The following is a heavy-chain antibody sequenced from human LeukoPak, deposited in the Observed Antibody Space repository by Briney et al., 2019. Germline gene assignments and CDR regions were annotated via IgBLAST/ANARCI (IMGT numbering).Heavy chain of an antibody. Sequence: GGSLRLSCAASGFTFSSYAMNWVRQAPGKGLEWVSAISGSGGSTYYADSVKGRFTISRDNSKNTLYLQMNSLRAEDTAVYYCAKSRRVLRYFDWLPDYWGQGTLVTVSS. CDR3: AKSRRVLRYFDWLPDY. CDR2: ISGSGGST. D-gene: IGHD3-9*01. CDR1: GFTFSSYA. V-gene: IGHV3-23*01. J-gene: IGHJ4*02.